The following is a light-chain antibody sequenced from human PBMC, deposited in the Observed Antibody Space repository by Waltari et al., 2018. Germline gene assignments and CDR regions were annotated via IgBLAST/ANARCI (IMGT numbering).Light chain of an antibody. CDR3: QVWDSGTVL. Sequence: SYELTQPPSVSVSPGQTASITCSGDNLANKYAYWYQQMPGQSPVLVIYQDTKRPSGRPERFSGSNSGNTATLTISGTQALDEADFYCQVWDSGTVLFGGGTKLTVL. CDR2: QDT. V-gene: IGLV3-1*01. J-gene: IGLJ2*01. CDR1: NLANKY.